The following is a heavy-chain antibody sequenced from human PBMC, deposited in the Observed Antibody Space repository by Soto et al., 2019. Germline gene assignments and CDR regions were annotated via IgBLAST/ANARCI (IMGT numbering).Heavy chain of an antibody. Sequence: QVQLVQSGAEVKKPGSSVKVSCKASGGTFSSYAISWVRQAPGQGLEWMGGIIPIFGTANYAQKFQGRVTITADESTSTAYMELSSLRSEDTAVYYCATPSITFGGVNVRPYYFDYWGQGTLVTVSS. V-gene: IGHV1-69*12. D-gene: IGHD3-16*02. CDR1: GGTFSSYA. CDR2: IIPIFGTA. J-gene: IGHJ4*02. CDR3: ATPSITFGGVNVRPYYFDY.